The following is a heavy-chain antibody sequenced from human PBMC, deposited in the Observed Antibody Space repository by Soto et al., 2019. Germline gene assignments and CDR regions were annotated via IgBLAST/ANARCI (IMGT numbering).Heavy chain of an antibody. CDR1: GGTFSSYA. J-gene: IGHJ4*02. V-gene: IGHV1-69*13. Sequence: GASVKVSCKASGGTFSSYAISWVRQAPGQGLEWMGGIIPIFGTANYAQKFQGRVTITADESTSTAYMELSSLRSEDTAVYYCADFPVRGYSGYRSDYWGQGTLVTASS. CDR3: ADFPVRGYSGYRSDY. D-gene: IGHD5-12*01. CDR2: IIPIFGTA.